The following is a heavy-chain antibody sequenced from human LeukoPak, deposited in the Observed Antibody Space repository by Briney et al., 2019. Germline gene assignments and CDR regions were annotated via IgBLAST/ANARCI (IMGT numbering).Heavy chain of an antibody. CDR2: IYYSGST. CDR3: ARRSMITFGGVIVFDY. Sequence: SETLSLTCTVSGGSISSSSYYWGWIRQPPGKGLEWIGSIYYSGSTYYNPSLKSRVTISVDTSKSQFSLKLSSVTAADTAVYYCARRSMITFGGVIVFDYWGQGTLVTVSS. CDR1: GGSISSSSYY. V-gene: IGHV4-39*01. D-gene: IGHD3-16*02. J-gene: IGHJ4*02.